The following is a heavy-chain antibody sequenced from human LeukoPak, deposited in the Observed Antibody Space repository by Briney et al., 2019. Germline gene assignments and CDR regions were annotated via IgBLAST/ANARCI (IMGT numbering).Heavy chain of an antibody. V-gene: IGHV3-21*01. D-gene: IGHD2-2*01. CDR2: ISSNSSYI. CDR3: ARNGIYCSSTSYLSDY. J-gene: IGHJ4*02. Sequence: GVSLTLSCAPSGFILSSYSMKWVRHAAGEGREWVSSISSNSSYIYYAAPVKGRFTISRDNAKNSMDLHMKSLRTEDSAAYYYARNGIYCSSTSYLSDYWGQGTLVTVSS. CDR1: GFILSSYS.